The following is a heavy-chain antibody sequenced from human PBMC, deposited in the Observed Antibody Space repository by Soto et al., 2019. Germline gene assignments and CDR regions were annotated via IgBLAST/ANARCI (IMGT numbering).Heavy chain of an antibody. D-gene: IGHD3-10*01. V-gene: IGHV4-39*02. Sequence: PSGTLSLTFTVPGSSISSTSSYWGWIRQPPGKGLEWIGSIYYSGSTYYNPSLKSRVTISVDTSKNQFSLKLSSVTAADTAVYYCARDKIWFGELVYYYGMDVWGQGTTVT. CDR2: IYYSGST. CDR1: GSSISSTSSY. CDR3: ARDKIWFGELVYYYGMDV. J-gene: IGHJ6*02.